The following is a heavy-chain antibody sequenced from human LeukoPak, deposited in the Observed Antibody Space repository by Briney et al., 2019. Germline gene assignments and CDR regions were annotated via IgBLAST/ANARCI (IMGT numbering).Heavy chain of an antibody. CDR3: AKGGGGYLDY. CDR2: ISGSGDTT. Sequence: GGSLILSCAASGFTFSNFGMTWVRQAPGKGLEWVSTISGSGDTTYYPNSVKGRFTISRDNSKNTLYLQMNSLRAEDTAVYYCAKGGGGYLDYWGQGALVTVSS. D-gene: IGHD2-2*01. J-gene: IGHJ4*02. CDR1: GFTFSNFG. V-gene: IGHV3-23*01.